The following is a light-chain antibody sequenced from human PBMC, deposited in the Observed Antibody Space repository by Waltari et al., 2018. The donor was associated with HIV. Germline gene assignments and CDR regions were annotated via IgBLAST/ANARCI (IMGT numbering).Light chain of an antibody. CDR3: CSCPRSGIRYV. CDR2: EVT. J-gene: IGLJ1*01. Sequence: QSALTQPASVSGSPGQSITISCTGTSSNVGRDDLVSWYQQHPGEAPKLFIYEVTKRPAWVSNRFSGSKSGNTASLTISGLQAEDEADYYCCSCPRSGIRYVFGTGTKVTVL. V-gene: IGLV2-23*02. CDR1: SSNVGRDDL.